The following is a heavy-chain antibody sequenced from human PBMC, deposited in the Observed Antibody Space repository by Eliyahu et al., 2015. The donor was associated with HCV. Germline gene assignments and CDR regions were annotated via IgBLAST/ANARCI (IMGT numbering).Heavy chain of an antibody. CDR2: INHSGST. CDR1: GGSFSGYX. J-gene: IGHJ5*02. D-gene: IGHD1-26*01. CDR3: ARGPMHSGSFLYRGWFDP. Sequence: QVQLQQWGAGLLKPSXTLSLXCXXYGGSFSGYXWSWIRQPPGKGLEWIGEINHSGSTNYNPSLKSRVTISVDTSKNQFSLKLSSVTAADTAVYYCARGPMHSGSFLYRGWFDPWGQGTLVTVSS. V-gene: IGHV4-34*01.